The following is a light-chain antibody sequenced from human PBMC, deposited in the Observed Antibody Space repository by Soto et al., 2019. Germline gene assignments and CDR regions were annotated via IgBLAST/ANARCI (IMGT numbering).Light chain of an antibody. CDR2: GAS. Sequence: EILMTQSPATLSVSPGETVTFSCRASRSLSNRLAWYQHKPGQAPRLLISGASNGATGIPPKFSGSGSGTEFTLTVDSLQSDDIAVYYCQQYYNWPVTFGGGTKVEIK. V-gene: IGKV3-15*01. J-gene: IGKJ4*01. CDR3: QQYYNWPVT. CDR1: RSLSNR.